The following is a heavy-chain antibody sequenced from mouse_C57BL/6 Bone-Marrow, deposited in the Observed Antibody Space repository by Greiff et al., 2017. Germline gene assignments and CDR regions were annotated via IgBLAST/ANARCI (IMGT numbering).Heavy chain of an antibody. CDR3: ARCYCGSRCAMDY. D-gene: IGHD1-1*01. V-gene: IGHV1-82*01. CDR1: GYAFSSSW. CDR2: IYPGDGDT. J-gene: IGHJ4*01. Sequence: QVQLQQSGPELVKPGASVKISCKASGYAFSSSWMNWVKQRPGKGLEWIGRIYPGDGDTNYNGKFEGKATLTADKSSSTAYTQLSSLASEDSEVYFCARCYCGSRCAMDYWGQGTSVTVSS.